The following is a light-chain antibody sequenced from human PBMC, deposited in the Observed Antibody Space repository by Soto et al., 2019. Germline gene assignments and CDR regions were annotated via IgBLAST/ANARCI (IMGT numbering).Light chain of an antibody. CDR3: QQRSIWPPT. V-gene: IGKV3-11*01. CDR2: DAS. CDR1: QSVGFY. Sequence: EIVLTQSPATLSLSPGERATLSCRASQSVGFYLAWYQQKPGQAPRLLIFDASNRATGIPARFSGGGSGADFTLTISSLEPEDFAVYYCQQRSIWPPTFGGGTKVEIK. J-gene: IGKJ4*01.